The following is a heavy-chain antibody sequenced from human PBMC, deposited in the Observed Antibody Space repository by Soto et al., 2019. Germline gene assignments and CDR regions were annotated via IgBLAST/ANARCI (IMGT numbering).Heavy chain of an antibody. V-gene: IGHV3-48*01. CDR2: ITGNSGSI. J-gene: IGHJ4*02. Sequence: EVQVVESGGGLIQPGGSLRLSCAASGISFSPYSFNWVRQAPGKGLEWLSYITGNSGSIYYADSVKGRFTISRDNAKNSLFLQMNSLRAEDTAVYYCATSNGHLDHWGQGTLVTVSS. CDR1: GISFSPYS. CDR3: ATSNGHLDH. D-gene: IGHD2-8*01.